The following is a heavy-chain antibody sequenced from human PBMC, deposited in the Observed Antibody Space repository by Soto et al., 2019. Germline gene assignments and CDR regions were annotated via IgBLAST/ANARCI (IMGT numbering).Heavy chain of an antibody. D-gene: IGHD6-13*01. V-gene: IGHV4-61*01. CDR3: ARDHVATAGTLDY. CDR1: GASVSSGSHY. Sequence: LSLTCTVSGASVSSGSHYWSWIRQPPGKGLEWIGYIFYRGATNYNPSLKGRVTISIDTSKNQFSLRLSPVTAADTAIYYCARDHVATAGTLDYCGQGILVTVSS. J-gene: IGHJ4*02. CDR2: IFYRGAT.